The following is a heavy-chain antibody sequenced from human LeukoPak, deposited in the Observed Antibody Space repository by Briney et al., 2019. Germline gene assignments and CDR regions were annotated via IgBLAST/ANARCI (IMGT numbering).Heavy chain of an antibody. J-gene: IGHJ4*02. CDR2: VTFDGKKM. CDR1: GFTFTRNG. V-gene: IGHV3-30*03. D-gene: IGHD3-10*01. CDR3: ARDQTPSPYGSGTDF. Sequence: GRSLRLSCAASGFTFTRNGMHWVRQAPGRGLEWVAVVTFDGKKMHYADSVKGRFNISRDNSKSTVYLQMNSLRAEDTAIYYCARDQTPSPYGSGTDFWGRGTLVTVSS.